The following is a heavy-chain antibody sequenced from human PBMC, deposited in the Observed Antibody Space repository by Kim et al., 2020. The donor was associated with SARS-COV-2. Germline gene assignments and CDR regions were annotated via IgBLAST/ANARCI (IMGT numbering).Heavy chain of an antibody. CDR2: IIPIFCTA. CDR3: ARECRVGLGGMDV. Sequence: SVKVSCKASGGTFSSYAISWVRQAPGQGLEWMGGIIPIFCTANYAQKFQGRVTITADESTSTAYMELSSLRSEDTAVYYCARECRVGLGGMDVWGQGTTVTVSS. V-gene: IGHV1-69*13. J-gene: IGHJ6*02. D-gene: IGHD2-2*03. CDR1: GGTFSSYA.